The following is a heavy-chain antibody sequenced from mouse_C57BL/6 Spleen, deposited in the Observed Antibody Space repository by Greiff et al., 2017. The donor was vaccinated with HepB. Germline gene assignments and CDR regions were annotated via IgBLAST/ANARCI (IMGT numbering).Heavy chain of an antibody. J-gene: IGHJ4*01. CDR1: GFTFSDAW. CDR2: IRNKANNHAT. Sequence: EVMLVESGGGLVQPGGSMKLSCAASGFTFSDAWMDWVRQSPEKGLEWVAEIRNKANNHATYYAESVKGRFTISRDDSKSSVYLQMNSLRAEDTGIYYCTRDDYVGNYYAMDYWGQGTSVTVSS. D-gene: IGHD2-4*01. V-gene: IGHV6-6*01. CDR3: TRDDYVGNYYAMDY.